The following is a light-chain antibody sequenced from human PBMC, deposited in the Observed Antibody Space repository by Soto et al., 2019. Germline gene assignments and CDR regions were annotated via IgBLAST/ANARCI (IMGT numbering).Light chain of an antibody. V-gene: IGLV2-14*01. CDR1: ASDVGGYNY. Sequence: QSVLTQPASVSGSPGQSITISCTGTASDVGGYNYVAWYQQHPGKVPKLMMYDVNNRPSGVSYRFSGSKSGNTASLTISGLPAQDEGDYYCSSYTSSTTLVFGGGTQLTV. J-gene: IGLJ2*01. CDR2: DVN. CDR3: SSYTSSTTLV.